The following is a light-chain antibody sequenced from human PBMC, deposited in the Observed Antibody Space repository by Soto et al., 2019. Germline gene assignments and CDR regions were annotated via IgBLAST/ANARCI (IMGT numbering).Light chain of an antibody. CDR2: DAS. Sequence: AIQLTQSPSSLSASVGDRVTISCRASQGISSALAWYQRKPGKPPRLLIYDASSLHSGVPSRFSGSGSGTDFTLTISSLQPEDFGSYYCQHVSDYPRAFGQGTMLDIK. V-gene: IGKV1D-13*01. J-gene: IGKJ2*01. CDR1: QGISSA. CDR3: QHVSDYPRA.